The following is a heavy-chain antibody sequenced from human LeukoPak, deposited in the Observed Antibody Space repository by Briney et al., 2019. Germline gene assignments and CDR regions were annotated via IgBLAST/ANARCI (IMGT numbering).Heavy chain of an antibody. J-gene: IGHJ4*02. CDR1: GYTFTGYY. Sequence: ASVKVSCKASGYTFTGYYMRWVRQAPGQGLEWMGWINPNSGDTKYAQKFQGRVTMTRDTSISTAYMELSRLTSDDTAVYYCATQRGSYLWGTDFDYWGQGTLVTVSS. V-gene: IGHV1-2*02. D-gene: IGHD3-16*01. CDR2: INPNSGDT. CDR3: ATQRGSYLWGTDFDY.